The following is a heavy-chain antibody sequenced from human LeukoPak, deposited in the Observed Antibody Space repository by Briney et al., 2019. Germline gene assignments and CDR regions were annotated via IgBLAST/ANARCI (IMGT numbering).Heavy chain of an antibody. CDR1: GGSISSSSHY. V-gene: IGHV4-39*07. D-gene: IGHD6-13*01. CDR3: ARIYSSSWFLNWFDP. Sequence: SETLSLTCTVSGGSISSSSHYWGWIRQPPGKGLEWIGNIYYSGSTYYNPSLKSRVTISVDTSKNQFSLKLNSVTAADTAVYYCARIYSSSWFLNWFDPWGQGTLVTVSS. J-gene: IGHJ5*02. CDR2: IYYSGST.